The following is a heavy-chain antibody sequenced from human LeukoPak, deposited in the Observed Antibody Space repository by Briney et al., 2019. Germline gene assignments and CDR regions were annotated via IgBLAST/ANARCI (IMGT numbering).Heavy chain of an antibody. Sequence: PGGSLRLSCAASGFTFSSYWMSWVRQAPGKGLEWVANIKQDGSEKYYVDSVKGRFTISRDNAKNSLYLQMNSLRAEDTAVYYCAKYPPYGVVIATLDYWGQGTLVTVSS. CDR1: GFTFSSYW. V-gene: IGHV3-7*03. D-gene: IGHD2-21*01. CDR2: IKQDGSEK. CDR3: AKYPPYGVVIATLDY. J-gene: IGHJ4*02.